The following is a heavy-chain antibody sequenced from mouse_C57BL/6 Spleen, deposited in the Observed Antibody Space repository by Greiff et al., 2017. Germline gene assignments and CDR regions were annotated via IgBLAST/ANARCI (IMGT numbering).Heavy chain of an antibody. CDR3: ARVYYYGSPDY. J-gene: IGHJ2*01. Sequence: EVKVVESGGGLVQSGRSLRLSCATSGFTFSDFYMEWVRQAPGKGLEWIAASRNKANDYTTEYSASVKGRFIVSRDTSQSILYLQMNALRAEDTAIYYCARVYYYGSPDYWGQGTTLTVSP. V-gene: IGHV7-1*01. CDR1: GFTFSDFY. D-gene: IGHD1-1*01. CDR2: SRNKANDYTT.